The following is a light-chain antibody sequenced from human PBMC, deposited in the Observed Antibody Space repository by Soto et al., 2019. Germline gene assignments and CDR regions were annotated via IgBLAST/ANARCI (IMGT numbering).Light chain of an antibody. CDR1: QSISSY. J-gene: IGKJ1*01. V-gene: IGKV1-39*01. CDR2: AAS. CDR3: QQSYSTPRT. Sequence: DMQITQSPSSQXVSVGDRVXXXXXASQSISSYLNWYQQKPGKAPKLLIYAASSLQSGVPSRFSGSGSGTDFTLTISSLQPEDFATYYCQQSYSTPRTFGQGTKVDIK.